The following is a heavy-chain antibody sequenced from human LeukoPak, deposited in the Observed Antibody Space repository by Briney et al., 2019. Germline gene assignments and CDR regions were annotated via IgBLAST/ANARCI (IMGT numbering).Heavy chain of an antibody. V-gene: IGHV3-33*01. Sequence: QPGRSLRLSCAASGFTFSSYGMHWVRQAPGKGLEWVAVIWYDGSNKYYADSVKGRFTISRDNSKNTLYLQMNSLRAEDTAVYYCARSDVSDYYYGIDVWGQGTTVTVSS. D-gene: IGHD3-16*01. J-gene: IGHJ6*02. CDR3: ARSDVSDYYYGIDV. CDR1: GFTFSSYG. CDR2: IWYDGSNK.